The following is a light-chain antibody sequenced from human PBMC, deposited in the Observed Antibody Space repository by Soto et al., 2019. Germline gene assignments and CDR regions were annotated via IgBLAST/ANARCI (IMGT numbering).Light chain of an antibody. Sequence: EIVMTQSPPTLSVSPGERATLSCRASQSVSSNLAWYQQKPGQAPRLLIYGASTRATGIPARFSGSGSGTEFTLTISSLQYEDFAVYDCQQYNNWPITFGQGTRLEIK. J-gene: IGKJ5*01. CDR3: QQYNNWPIT. V-gene: IGKV3-15*01. CDR1: QSVSSN. CDR2: GAS.